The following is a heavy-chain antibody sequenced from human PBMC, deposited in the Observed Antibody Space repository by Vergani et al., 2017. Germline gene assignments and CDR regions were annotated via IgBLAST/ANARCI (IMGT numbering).Heavy chain of an antibody. CDR1: GGSFSTGGQS. V-gene: IGHV4-61*02. J-gene: IGHJ3*01. D-gene: IGHD2-21*01. Sequence: QVQLEESGPGLVKPSQTLYLTCTASGGSFSTGGQSWTRLGQSAGKGLEWTGRIYTSGATNYNPFLRSRAIMSVDASKKQFSLKFTSVTAADTAVYCCARDGGEYDKDALDVWGQGTKVTVTS. CDR3: ARDGGEYDKDALDV. CDR2: IYTSGAT.